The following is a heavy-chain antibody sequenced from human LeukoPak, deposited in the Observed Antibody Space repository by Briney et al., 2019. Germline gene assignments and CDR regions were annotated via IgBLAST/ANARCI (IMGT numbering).Heavy chain of an antibody. CDR3: ARDWAAAALHFDY. CDR2: ISSSGSYI. J-gene: IGHJ4*02. V-gene: IGHV3-21*01. D-gene: IGHD6-13*01. CDR1: GFTFSSYS. Sequence: GGSLRLSCAASGFTFSSYSMNWVRQAPGKGLEWVSSISSSGSYIYYADSVKGRFTISRDNAKNSLYLQMNSLRAEDTAVYYCARDWAAAALHFDYWGQGTLVTVSS.